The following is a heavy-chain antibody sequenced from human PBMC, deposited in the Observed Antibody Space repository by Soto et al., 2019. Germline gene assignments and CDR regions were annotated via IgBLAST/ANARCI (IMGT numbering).Heavy chain of an antibody. CDR2: IKQDGSEK. CDR3: ASPTVTTGVDD. J-gene: IGHJ4*02. CDR1: GFTFSSYW. D-gene: IGHD4-17*01. Sequence: GGSLRLSCVASGFTFSSYWMSWVRQAPGKGLEWVANIKQDGSEKYYVDSVKGRFTISRDNAKSSLYLQMNSLRAEDTAVYYCASPTVTTGVDDWGQGTLVTVSS. V-gene: IGHV3-7*01.